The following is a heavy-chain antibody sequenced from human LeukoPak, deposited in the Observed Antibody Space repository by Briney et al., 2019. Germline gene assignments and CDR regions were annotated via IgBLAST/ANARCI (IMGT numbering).Heavy chain of an antibody. J-gene: IGHJ4*02. CDR1: GFTFSSYA. Sequence: HAGGSLRLSCAASGFTFSSYALTWLRQAPGKGLAWVSTISGSGENTDYADSVKGQFAISRDNSKNTLSLRMNSLRAEDTAVYYCAREGLGTVGKAGTFDYWGQGTLVTVSS. V-gene: IGHV3-23*01. CDR2: ISGSGENT. D-gene: IGHD6-13*01. CDR3: AREGLGTVGKAGTFDY.